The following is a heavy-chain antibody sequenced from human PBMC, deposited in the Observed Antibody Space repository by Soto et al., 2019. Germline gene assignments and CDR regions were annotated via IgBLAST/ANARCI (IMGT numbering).Heavy chain of an antibody. CDR3: ARAYYDSSGYYRYFDY. CDR2: ISSSSSTI. Sequence: AGSLRLSCAAYGFAFSSYSMNWVRQAPGKGLEWVSYISSSSSTIYYADSVKGRFTISRDNAKNSLYLQMNSLRDEDTAVYYCARAYYDSSGYYRYFDYWGQGTLVTVSS. D-gene: IGHD3-22*01. CDR1: GFAFSSYS. V-gene: IGHV3-48*02. J-gene: IGHJ4*02.